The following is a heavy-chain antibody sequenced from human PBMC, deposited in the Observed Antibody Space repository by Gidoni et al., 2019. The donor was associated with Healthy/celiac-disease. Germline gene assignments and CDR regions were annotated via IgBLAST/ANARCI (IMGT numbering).Heavy chain of an antibody. CDR2: IIPILGIA. V-gene: IGHV1-69*02. CDR1: GGTFSSYT. CDR3: ASSENYSYGGDNWFDP. D-gene: IGHD5-18*01. J-gene: IGHJ5*02. Sequence: QVQLVQSGAEVKKPGSSVKVSCKASGGTFSSYTISWVRQAPGQGLEWMGRIIPILGIANYAQKFQGRVTITADKSTSTAYMELSSLRSEDTAVYYCASSENYSYGGDNWFDPWGQGTLVTVSS.